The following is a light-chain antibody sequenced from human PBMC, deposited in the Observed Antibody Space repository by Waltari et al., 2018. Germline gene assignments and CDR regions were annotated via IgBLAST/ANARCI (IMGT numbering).Light chain of an antibody. Sequence: YVVTQSPSVSVAPGETARITCGGDNIGSNSVHWYQQRPGQAPVLVISYDSDRPSGIPERFSGSNSGNTATLTISWVEADDEADYYCLVWHSTTDHHGVFGGGTKLTVL. V-gene: IGLV3-21*04. CDR1: NIGSNS. CDR2: YDS. J-gene: IGLJ2*01. CDR3: LVWHSTTDHHGV.